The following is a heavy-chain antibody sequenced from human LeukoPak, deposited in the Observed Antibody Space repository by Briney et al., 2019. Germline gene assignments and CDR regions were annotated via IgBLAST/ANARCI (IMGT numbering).Heavy chain of an antibody. J-gene: IGHJ4*02. Sequence: SETLSLTRAVYGGSFSGYYWSWIRQPPGKGLEWIGEINHSGSTNYNPSLKSRVTISVDTSKNQFSLKLSSVTAADTAVYYCARLTKNDSGSFRFGKKKRGYMDVWGQGTLVTVSS. D-gene: IGHD3-10*01. CDR1: GGSFSGYY. CDR3: ARLTKNDSGSFRFGKKKRGYMDV. CDR2: INHSGST. V-gene: IGHV4-34*01.